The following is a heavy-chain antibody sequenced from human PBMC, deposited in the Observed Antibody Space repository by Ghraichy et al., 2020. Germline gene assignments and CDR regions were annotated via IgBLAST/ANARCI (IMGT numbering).Heavy chain of an antibody. CDR3: GGSSGWYRVDW. D-gene: IGHD6-19*01. J-gene: IGHJ4*02. CDR2: INYRGIT. Sequence: ESLNISCAVSGVSFSDFFWGWIRQPPGKGLEWIGEINYRGITNYNPSLKSRITLSVDTSVSQISLKLTSLTASDAAVYYCGGSSGWYRVDWWGQGTLVTVSS. CDR1: GVSFSDFF. V-gene: IGHV4-34*01.